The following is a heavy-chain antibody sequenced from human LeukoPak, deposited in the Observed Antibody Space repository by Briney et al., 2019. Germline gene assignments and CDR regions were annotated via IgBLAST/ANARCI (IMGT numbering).Heavy chain of an antibody. V-gene: IGHV3-23*01. CDR1: GLAVSSYP. CDR2: ISGGGANT. CDR3: AKSVGYHYDSSGYYWLGTFDS. Sequence: GGSLRLSCAGSGLAVSSYPMSWVRQALGKGLEWVSSISGGGANTYYADSVKGRFSISRDSWHNTLHLQMNSLSAADTAVYYCAKSVGYHYDSSGYYWLGTFDSWGHGTLVTVSS. J-gene: IGHJ4*01. D-gene: IGHD3-22*01.